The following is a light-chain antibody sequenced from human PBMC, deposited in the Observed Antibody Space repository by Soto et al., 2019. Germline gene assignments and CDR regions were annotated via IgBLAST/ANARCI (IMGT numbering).Light chain of an antibody. CDR2: DAS. V-gene: IGKV3-11*01. Sequence: EIVLTQSPATLSLSPGERATLSCRASQSVSSYLAWYQQKPGQAPRLLIYDASNRASGIPDRFSGSGSGTDFTLPISSLESEDFAVYYCQQRSNWPITFGQGTRLEIK. CDR1: QSVSSY. J-gene: IGKJ5*01. CDR3: QQRSNWPIT.